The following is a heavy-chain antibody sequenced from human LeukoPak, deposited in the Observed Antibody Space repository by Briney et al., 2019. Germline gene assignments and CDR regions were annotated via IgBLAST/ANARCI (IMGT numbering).Heavy chain of an antibody. CDR1: GYTFTGYY. V-gene: IGHV1-2*02. Sequence: GASVKVSCKASGYTFTGYYMHWVRQAPGQGLEWMGWINPNSGGTNYVQKFQGRVTMTRDTSISTAYMELSSLRSEDTAVYYGARGSYSDIVITFGGVIRELEHWGQGTLVTVSP. CDR2: INPNSGGT. J-gene: IGHJ1*01. D-gene: IGHD3-16*02. CDR3: ARGSYSDIVITFGGVIRELEH.